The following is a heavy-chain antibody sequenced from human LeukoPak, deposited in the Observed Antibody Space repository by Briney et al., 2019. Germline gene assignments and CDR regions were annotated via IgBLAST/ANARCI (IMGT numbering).Heavy chain of an antibody. CDR2: IWYDGSNK. V-gene: IGHV3-33*01. J-gene: IGHJ6*02. Sequence: GGSLRLSCAASGFTFSSYGMHWVRQAPGKGLEWVAVIWYDGSNKYYADSVKGRFTISRGNSKNTLYLQMNSLRAEDTAVYYCARGEDGNYGDYYYYGMDVWGQGTTVTVSS. D-gene: IGHD4-17*01. CDR3: ARGEDGNYGDYYYYGMDV. CDR1: GFTFSSYG.